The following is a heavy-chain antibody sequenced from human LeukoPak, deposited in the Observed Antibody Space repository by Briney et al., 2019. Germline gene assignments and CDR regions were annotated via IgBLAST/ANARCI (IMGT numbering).Heavy chain of an antibody. V-gene: IGHV1-8*01. CDR3: ARVMASNYDFWSGSVFDY. CDR1: GYTFTSYD. J-gene: IGHJ4*02. CDR2: MNPNNGDT. D-gene: IGHD3-3*01. Sequence: ASVEVSCKASGYTFTSYDINWVRQATGQGLEWMGWMNPNNGDTGYAQRFQGRVTMTRSTSITTAYMELSSLRSEDTAVYYCARVMASNYDFWSGSVFDYWGQGTLVTVSS.